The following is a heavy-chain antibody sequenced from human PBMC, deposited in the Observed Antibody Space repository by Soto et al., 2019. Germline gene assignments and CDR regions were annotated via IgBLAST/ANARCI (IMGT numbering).Heavy chain of an antibody. CDR3: ARDRRAAGVLGDASDV. D-gene: IGHD6-13*01. CDR1: GGTFSSYA. Sequence: SVNVSCKASGGTFSSYAISWVRQAPGEGLEWMGGIIPIFGTANYAQKFQGRVTITADESTSTDYMELSSLRSEDTAVYYCARDRRAAGVLGDASDVWGQGTMVTVSS. CDR2: IIPIFGTA. V-gene: IGHV1-69*13. J-gene: IGHJ3*01.